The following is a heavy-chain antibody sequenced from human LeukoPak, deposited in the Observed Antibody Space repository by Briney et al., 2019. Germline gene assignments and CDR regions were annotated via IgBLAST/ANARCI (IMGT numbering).Heavy chain of an antibody. CDR2: IKQDGSEK. D-gene: IGHD3-3*01. Sequence: GGSLRLSCAASGFTFRSYWMSWVRQAPGKGLEWVANIKQDGSEKYYVDSVKGRFTISRDNAKNSVYLQMNSLRAEDTAVYYCARNVIGVVIFDYWGQGTLVTVSS. CDR1: GFTFRSYW. J-gene: IGHJ4*02. CDR3: ARNVIGVVIFDY. V-gene: IGHV3-7*01.